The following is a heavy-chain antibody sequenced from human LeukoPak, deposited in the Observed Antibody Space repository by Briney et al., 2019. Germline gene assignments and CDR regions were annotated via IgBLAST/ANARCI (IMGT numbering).Heavy chain of an antibody. Sequence: SVKVSCKASGGTFSSYAISWVRQAPGQGLEWMGRIIPILGIANYAQKFQGRVTITADKSTSTAYMELSSLRSEDTAVYYCASPNYDFWSGYPSYYYGMDVWGQGTTVTVSS. D-gene: IGHD3-3*01. CDR3: ASPNYDFWSGYPSYYYGMDV. V-gene: IGHV1-69*04. CDR2: IIPILGIA. CDR1: GGTFSSYA. J-gene: IGHJ6*02.